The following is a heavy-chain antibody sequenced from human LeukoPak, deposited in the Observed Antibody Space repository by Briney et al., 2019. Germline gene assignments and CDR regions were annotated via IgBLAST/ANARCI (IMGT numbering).Heavy chain of an antibody. CDR3: ARVLSRCSGGSCYRFDY. V-gene: IGHV4-34*01. CDR2: INQSGST. Sequence: PSETLSLTCAVYGGSFSGYYWSWIRQPPGKGLEWIGEINQSGSTNYNPSLKSRVTISVDTSKNQFSLKLSSVTAADTAVYYCARVLSRCSGGSCYRFDYWGQGTLVTVSS. D-gene: IGHD2-15*01. J-gene: IGHJ4*02. CDR1: GGSFSGYY.